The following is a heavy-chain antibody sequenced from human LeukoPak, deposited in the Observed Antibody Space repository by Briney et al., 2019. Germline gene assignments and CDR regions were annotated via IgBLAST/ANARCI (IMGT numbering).Heavy chain of an antibody. Sequence: WGSLRLSCAVSGFTFSDYAMSWVRQPPGKGLEWVLGISFSGRSTNYADSAKGRFIISRDNSNNTLYLQMNSLTAEDTAVYYCAKDREKAVGATIFDHWGQGTLVTVSS. CDR1: GFTFSDYA. CDR2: ISFSGRST. CDR3: AKDREKAVGATIFDH. V-gene: IGHV3-23*01. D-gene: IGHD1-26*01. J-gene: IGHJ4*02.